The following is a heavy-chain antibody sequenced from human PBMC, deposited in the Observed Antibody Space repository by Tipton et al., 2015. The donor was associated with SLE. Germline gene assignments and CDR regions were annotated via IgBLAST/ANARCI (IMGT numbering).Heavy chain of an antibody. J-gene: IGHJ4*02. D-gene: IGHD6-13*01. Sequence: TLSLTCTVSGGSLSTYYWSWIRQPPGKGLEWIGYIDYNGSTNYKASLRSRVTMSVDRSKNQFSLKLSSVTAADTAVYYCARGEAAAAEPYYFDYWGQGTLVTVSS. CDR1: GGSLSTYY. V-gene: IGHV4-59*01. CDR3: ARGEAAAAEPYYFDY. CDR2: IDYNGST.